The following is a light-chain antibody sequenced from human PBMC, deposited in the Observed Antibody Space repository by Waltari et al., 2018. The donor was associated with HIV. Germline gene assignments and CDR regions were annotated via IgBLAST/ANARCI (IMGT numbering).Light chain of an antibody. CDR2: DVT. V-gene: IGLV2-11*01. CDR1: SSDVGGYNS. J-gene: IGLJ3*02. CDR3: SSYAGSNNWV. Sequence: QSALTQPRSVSGSPGQSVAISCTGTSSDVGGYNSVSWYQQHPGKALKLMIYDVTKRPSGVPDRFSGSKSGNTASLTISGLQAEDEADYYCSSYAGSNNWVFGGGTKLTVL.